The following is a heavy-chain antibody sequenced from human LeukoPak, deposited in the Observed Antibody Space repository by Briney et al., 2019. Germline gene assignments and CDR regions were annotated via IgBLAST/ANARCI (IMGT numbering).Heavy chain of an antibody. V-gene: IGHV4-61*03. Sequence: SETLSRTCSVSGGSVSSGSYYWGWIRQPPGRGLEWIGYIYYSETTNYNPSLKSRVTISVDTSKNHFSLKVSSVTAADTAVYYCARGFSPNWFDPWGQGTLVTVFS. CDR2: IYYSETT. CDR3: ARGFSPNWFDP. CDR1: GGSVSSGSYY. J-gene: IGHJ5*02.